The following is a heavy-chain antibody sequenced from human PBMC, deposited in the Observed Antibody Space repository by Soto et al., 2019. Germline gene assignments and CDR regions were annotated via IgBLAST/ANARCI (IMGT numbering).Heavy chain of an antibody. CDR3: ARDIGFDYVN. D-gene: IGHD3-16*01. J-gene: IGHJ4*02. CDR2: IKDDGSEI. V-gene: IGHV3-7*01. CDR1: GFNVMSYW. Sequence: GGSLSLPCAVSGFNVMSYWMSWVRQAPGKGLECVASIKDDGSEIYYLQSVRGRFTISRDSAGNALHLAMNYLSAEDTGVYFCARDIGFDYVNWGQGTLVTVYS.